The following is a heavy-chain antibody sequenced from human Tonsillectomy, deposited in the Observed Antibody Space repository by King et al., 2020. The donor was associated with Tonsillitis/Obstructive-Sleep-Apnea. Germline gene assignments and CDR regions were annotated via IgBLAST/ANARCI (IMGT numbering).Heavy chain of an antibody. V-gene: IGHV3-49*04. D-gene: IGHD3-16*01. J-gene: IGHJ6*03. CDR3: KREEGGRGEPEERDG. Sequence: VPLLASGGGLVPPGRSLRLSCPAPGFLFCASSLLWVRPSPGPGLAWVGLISRPDYGGVTDYAASVPGRFTIARDDSKSLAHLQMNSLKTDAPAGEEGKREEGGRGEPEERDGGGKGTTGT. CDR2: ISRPDYGGVT. CDR1: GFLFCASS.